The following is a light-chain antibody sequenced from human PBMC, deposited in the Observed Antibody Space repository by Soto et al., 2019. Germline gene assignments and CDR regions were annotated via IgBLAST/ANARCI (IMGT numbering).Light chain of an antibody. CDR2: GAS. Sequence: EIVLTQSPGTLSLSPGERATLSCRASQSVSNNYLAWYQQKPGQAPRLLIYGASNRATGIPDRFSGSGSGTDFTLTISRLEPEDCAIYYCQQRSSWPLTFGGGTKVDIK. CDR1: QSVSNNY. V-gene: IGKV3D-20*02. J-gene: IGKJ4*01. CDR3: QQRSSWPLT.